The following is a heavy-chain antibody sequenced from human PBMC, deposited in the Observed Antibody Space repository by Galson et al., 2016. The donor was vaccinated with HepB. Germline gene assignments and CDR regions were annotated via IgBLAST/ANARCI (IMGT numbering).Heavy chain of an antibody. V-gene: IGHV3-9*01. Sequence: SLRLSCAASGFTFDDYAMHWVRQAPGKGLEWVSGISWNSGSIGYADSVKGRFTISRDNAKNSLYLQMNSLRPEDTALYYCAKYRGVVPAADFDYWGQGTLVTVSS. J-gene: IGHJ4*02. D-gene: IGHD2-2*01. CDR3: AKYRGVVPAADFDY. CDR2: ISWNSGSI. CDR1: GFTFDDYA.